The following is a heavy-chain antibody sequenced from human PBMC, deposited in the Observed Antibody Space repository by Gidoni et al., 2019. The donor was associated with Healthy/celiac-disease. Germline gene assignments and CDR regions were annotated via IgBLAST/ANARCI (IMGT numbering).Heavy chain of an antibody. CDR1: GGSISSSSYY. CDR2: IYYSGST. J-gene: IGHJ3*02. CDR3: ARHLYSSGWYPTPSDAFDI. Sequence: QLQLQESGPGLVTPSETLSLTCTVSGGSISSSSYYWGWIRQPPGKGLEWIGSIYYSGSTYYNPSLKSRVTISVDTSRNQFSLKLSSVTAADTAVYYCARHLYSSGWYPTPSDAFDIWGQGTMVTVSS. V-gene: IGHV4-39*01. D-gene: IGHD6-19*01.